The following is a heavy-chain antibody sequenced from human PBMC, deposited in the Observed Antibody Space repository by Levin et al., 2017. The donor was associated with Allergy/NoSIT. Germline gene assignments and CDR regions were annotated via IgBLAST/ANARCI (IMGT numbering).Heavy chain of an antibody. V-gene: IGHV4-4*07. Sequence: SETLSLTCTVSGASVRSFFWSWVRQPAGKGLEWIGRIYNTGGTKYNPSLNSRVTMSVDTSKNQLSLQLTSVTAADTAVYCCASEGRNYYNGMDVWGQGTTVTVSS. CDR3: ASEGRNYYNGMDV. J-gene: IGHJ6*02. D-gene: IGHD1-14*01. CDR1: GASVRSFF. CDR2: IYNTGGT.